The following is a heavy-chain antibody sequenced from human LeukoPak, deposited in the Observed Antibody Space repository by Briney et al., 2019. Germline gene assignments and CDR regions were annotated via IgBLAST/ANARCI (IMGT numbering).Heavy chain of an antibody. Sequence: PQTLSLTCTVSGGSISSGGYYWSWIRQHPGKGLEWIGCIYYSGSTYYNPSLKSRVTISVDTSKNQFSLKLSSVTAADTAVYYCARVKIFGVVMPNWFDPWGQGTLVTVSS. CDR2: IYYSGST. J-gene: IGHJ5*02. CDR1: GGSISSGGYY. V-gene: IGHV4-31*03. CDR3: ARVKIFGVVMPNWFDP. D-gene: IGHD3-3*01.